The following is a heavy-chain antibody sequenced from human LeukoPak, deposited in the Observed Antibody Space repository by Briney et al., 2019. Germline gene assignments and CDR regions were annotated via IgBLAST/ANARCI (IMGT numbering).Heavy chain of an antibody. CDR3: AKYNGPGSHYHY. V-gene: IGHV3-23*01. CDR1: GFTFSGFA. D-gene: IGHD3-10*01. J-gene: IGHJ4*02. Sequence: GGSLRLSCAASGFTFSGFAMSWVRQAPGKGLQWVSAISDNSGTIYYADSVKGRFTISRDNSKNTLFLQMNSLRAEDTAVYYCAKYNGPGSHYHYWGQGTLVTVSS. CDR2: ISDNSGTI.